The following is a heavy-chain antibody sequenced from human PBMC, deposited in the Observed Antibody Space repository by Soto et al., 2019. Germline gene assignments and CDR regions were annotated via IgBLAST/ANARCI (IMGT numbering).Heavy chain of an antibody. D-gene: IGHD6-19*01. CDR1: GYTFTSYY. Sequence: QVQLVQSGAEVKKPGASVKVSCKASGYTFTSYYMHWVRQAPGQGLEWMGIINPNGGSTSYAQKFQGRVNMTKDTSTSRVYMERRSLRSEDTAVYYCARDARSSNSSGWYYFDYWGQGTLVTVSS. J-gene: IGHJ4*02. CDR2: INPNGGST. CDR3: ARDARSSNSSGWYYFDY. V-gene: IGHV1-46*01.